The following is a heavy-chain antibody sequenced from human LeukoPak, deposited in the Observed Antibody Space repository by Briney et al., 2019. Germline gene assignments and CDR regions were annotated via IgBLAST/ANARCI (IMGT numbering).Heavy chain of an antibody. CDR2: IYTRGST. J-gene: IGHJ3*02. Sequence: SETLSLTCTVSGGSISSYYWSWIRQPAGEGLEWIGRIYTRGSTNYNPSLKSRVTMSVDTSKNQFSLKLSSETAADTAVYYCARVDSGSPIGAFDIWGQGTMVTVSS. V-gene: IGHV4-4*07. CDR1: GGSISSYY. CDR3: ARVDSGSPIGAFDI. D-gene: IGHD1-26*01.